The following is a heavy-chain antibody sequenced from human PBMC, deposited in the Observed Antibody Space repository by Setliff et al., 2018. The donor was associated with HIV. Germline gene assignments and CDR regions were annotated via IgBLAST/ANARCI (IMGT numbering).Heavy chain of an antibody. CDR2: INHSGST. CDR1: GFTFYNYA. Sequence: SETLRLSCAASGFTFYNYAMYWVRQPPGKGLEWIGEINHSGSTNYNPSLKSRVTISVDTSKNQFSLKLSSVTAADTAVYYCARVVGTRAVDYWGQGTLVTVSS. J-gene: IGHJ4*02. D-gene: IGHD2-21*02. V-gene: IGHV4-34*01. CDR3: ARVVGTRAVDY.